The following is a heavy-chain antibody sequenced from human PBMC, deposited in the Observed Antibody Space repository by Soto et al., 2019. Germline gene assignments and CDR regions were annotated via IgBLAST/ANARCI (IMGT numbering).Heavy chain of an antibody. V-gene: IGHV3-21*01. CDR1: GFTFNSYS. CDR3: PRHSDSLPSSNAFDI. J-gene: IGHJ3*02. CDR2: ISSSSSYI. Sequence: GGCLRLSCAASGFTFNSYSMNWVRQAPGKGLEWVSSISSSSSYIYYADSVKCRFTISRDNAKNSLYLQMNSLRAEDTAVYYCPRHSDSLPSSNAFDIWHRGTMGTV. D-gene: IGHD2-15*01.